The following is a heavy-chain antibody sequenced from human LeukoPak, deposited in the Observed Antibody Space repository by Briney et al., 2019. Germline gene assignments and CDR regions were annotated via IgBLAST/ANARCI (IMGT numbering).Heavy chain of an antibody. D-gene: IGHD3-16*01. CDR3: AKDREYYDYVWGSGYFDY. Sequence: GRSLRLSCAASGFTFSSYGMHWVRQAPGKGLEWVAVISYDGSNKYYADSVKGRFTISRDNSKNTLYLQMNSLRAEDTAVYYCAKDREYYDYVWGSGYFDYWGQGTLVTVSS. CDR1: GFTFSSYG. CDR2: ISYDGSNK. J-gene: IGHJ4*02. V-gene: IGHV3-30*18.